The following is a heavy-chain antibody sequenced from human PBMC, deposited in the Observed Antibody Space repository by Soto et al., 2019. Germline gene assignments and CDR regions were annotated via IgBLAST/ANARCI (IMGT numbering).Heavy chain of an antibody. V-gene: IGHV3-9*01. Sequence: GGSLRLSCAASGFTFDAYAMHWVRQAPGKGLEWVSGISWNSGSIGYADSVKGRFTISRDNAKNSLYLQMNSLRAEDTALYYCAKDIRDCTNGVCYMGLFDYWGQGTLVTVSS. D-gene: IGHD2-8*01. CDR3: AKDIRDCTNGVCYMGLFDY. CDR2: ISWNSGSI. CDR1: GFTFDAYA. J-gene: IGHJ4*02.